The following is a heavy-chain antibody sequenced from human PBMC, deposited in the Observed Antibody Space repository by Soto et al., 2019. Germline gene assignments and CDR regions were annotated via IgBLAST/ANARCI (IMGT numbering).Heavy chain of an antibody. CDR3: ARGGQDFWSGPFEY. Sequence: PSQTPPLASTVSGRGISTEFGSSLRQAAGKGPEWIGRIDNSGSTNYNPSLKSRITMSADTSRNQFSLKLNSVTAADTAVYYCARGGQDFWSGPFEYWGQGALVTVSP. J-gene: IGHJ4*02. CDR2: IDNSGST. D-gene: IGHD3-3*01. V-gene: IGHV4-4*07. CDR1: GRGISTEF.